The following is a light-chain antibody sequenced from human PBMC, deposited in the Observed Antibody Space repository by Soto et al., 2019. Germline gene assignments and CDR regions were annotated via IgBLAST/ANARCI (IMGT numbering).Light chain of an antibody. CDR3: QQYGSSPIT. CDR1: QGVSSTY. J-gene: IGKJ5*01. Sequence: EIVLTQSPGTLSLSPGERATLSCRASQGVSSTYLAWYQQKPGQAPRLLLYGVSSRATGITDRFSGRGSGTAFTRTIGRLEPEDFAVYYCQQYGSSPITFGQGTRLEIK. CDR2: GVS. V-gene: IGKV3-20*01.